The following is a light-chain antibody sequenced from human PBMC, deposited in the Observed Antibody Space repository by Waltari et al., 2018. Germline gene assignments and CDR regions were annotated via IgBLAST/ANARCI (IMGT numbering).Light chain of an antibody. J-gene: IGKJ1*01. CDR3: LQYNGEPRT. CDR2: KAS. CDR1: QNINTW. Sequence: SVGDRVTITCRASQNINTWLAWHQQKPGKAPKLLIYKASSLESGVPSRFSGSGSGTEYTLTISSLQPDDFATYYCLQYNGEPRTFGQGTKVEVK. V-gene: IGKV1-5*03.